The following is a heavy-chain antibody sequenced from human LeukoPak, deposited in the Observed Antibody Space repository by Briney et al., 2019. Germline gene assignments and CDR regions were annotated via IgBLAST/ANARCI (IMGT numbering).Heavy chain of an antibody. Sequence: GESLKISCKGSGYSFTSYWIGWVRQMPGKGLEWMGIIYPGDSDTRYSPSFQGQVTISADKSISTAYLQWSSLKASDTAMYYCARRRHIGGYSSYNWFDPWGQGTLVTVSS. CDR3: ARRRHIGGYSSYNWFDP. V-gene: IGHV5-51*01. CDR2: IYPGDSDT. J-gene: IGHJ5*02. D-gene: IGHD3-22*01. CDR1: GYSFTSYW.